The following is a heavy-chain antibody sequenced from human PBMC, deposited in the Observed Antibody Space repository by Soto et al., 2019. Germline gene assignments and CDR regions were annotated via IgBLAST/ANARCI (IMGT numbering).Heavy chain of an antibody. V-gene: IGHV1-58*02. CDR1: GFTFTSSA. J-gene: IGHJ1*01. D-gene: IGHD3-16*02. Sequence: GASVKVSCKASGFTFTSSAMQWVRQARGQRLEWIGWIVVGSGNTNYAQKFQGRVTITRDTSASTAYMELSSLRSEDSAVYYCATDLLKSTFYYDYVWGSYRYKNVYLHHWGQGTLVTVSS. CDR3: ATDLLKSTFYYDYVWGSYRYKNVYLHH. CDR2: IVVGSGNT.